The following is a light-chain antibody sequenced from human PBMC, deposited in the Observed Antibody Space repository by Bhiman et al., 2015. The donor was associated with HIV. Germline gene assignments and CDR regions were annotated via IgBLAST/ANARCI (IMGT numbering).Light chain of an antibody. CDR3: SSYSRDRALLYV. J-gene: IGLJ1*01. V-gene: IGLV2-14*03. Sequence: QSALTQPASVSGSPGQAITISCTGTSRDVGGYDYVSWYRQHPGKAPQLIIYDVSQRPSGISHRFSGSKSGNTASLTISGLLAEDEADYYCSSYSRDRALLYVFGSGTKVTVL. CDR2: DVS. CDR1: SRDVGGYDY.